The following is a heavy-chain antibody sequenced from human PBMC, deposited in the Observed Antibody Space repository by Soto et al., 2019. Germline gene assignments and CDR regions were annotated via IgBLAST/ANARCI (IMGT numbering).Heavy chain of an antibody. J-gene: IGHJ5*02. CDR3: ARDLGSPERWFDP. V-gene: IGHV4-61*01. CDR1: GGSVSSGSYY. Sequence: SETLSLTCTVSGGSVSSGSYYWGWIRQPPGKGLEWIGYIYYSGSTNYNPSLKSRVTISVDTFKIQFSLKLGSVTAADTAVYYCARDLGSPERWFDPWGQGTLVTVSS. CDR2: IYYSGST.